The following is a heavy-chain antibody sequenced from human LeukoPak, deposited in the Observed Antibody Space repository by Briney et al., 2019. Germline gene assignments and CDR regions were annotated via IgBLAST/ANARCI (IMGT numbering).Heavy chain of an antibody. Sequence: ASVKVSCTTSGYTFDGYGISWERQAPGQGLEWLGWISAHNGNTNYVQKLQGRVTMTTDTSTSTAYMELTSLRSDDTAMYYCARKLYCTNGVCSRGAAFDIWGQGTMVTVSS. D-gene: IGHD2-8*01. CDR3: ARKLYCTNGVCSRGAAFDI. J-gene: IGHJ3*02. CDR1: GYTFDGYG. V-gene: IGHV1-18*04. CDR2: ISAHNGNT.